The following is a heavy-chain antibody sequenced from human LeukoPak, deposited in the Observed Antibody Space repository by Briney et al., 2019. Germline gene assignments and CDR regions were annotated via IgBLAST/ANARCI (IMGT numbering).Heavy chain of an antibody. CDR3: ARAPVLYYFDF. J-gene: IGHJ4*02. D-gene: IGHD2/OR15-2a*01. V-gene: IGHV4-59*01. CDR2: IYDSGST. Sequence: SETLSLTCTVSGGSISTYYWSWNRQPQGKGLEWIGYIYDSGSTSYDPSLKSRVTISVDTSKNQFSLKLTSVTAADSAVYYCARAPVLYYFDFWGQGTQVTVSS. CDR1: GGSISTYY.